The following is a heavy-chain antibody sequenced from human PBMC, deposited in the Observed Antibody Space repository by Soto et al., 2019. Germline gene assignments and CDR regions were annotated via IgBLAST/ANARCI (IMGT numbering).Heavy chain of an antibody. CDR1: GFSLSNARMG. Sequence: SGPTLVNPTETLTLTCTVSGFSLSNARMGVSWIRQPPGKALEWLAHIFSNDEKSYSTSLKSRLTISKDASKSQVVLTMTNMDPVDTATYYCARIDPVTAIPDYWGQGTLVTVSS. CDR3: ARIDPVTAIPDY. CDR2: IFSNDEK. D-gene: IGHD2-21*02. V-gene: IGHV2-26*01. J-gene: IGHJ4*02.